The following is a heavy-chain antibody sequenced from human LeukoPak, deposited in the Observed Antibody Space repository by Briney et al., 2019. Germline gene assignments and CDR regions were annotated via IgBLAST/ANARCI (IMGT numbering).Heavy chain of an antibody. D-gene: IGHD2-15*01. V-gene: IGHV4-34*01. CDR1: GGSFSGYY. CDR3: AFTGRYCRGGSGYSVDPFDF. CDR2: INHSGST. J-gene: IGHJ3*01. Sequence: SETLSLTCAVYGGSFSGYYWSWIRQPPGKGLEWIGEINHSGSTNYNPSLKSRVTISVDTSKNQFSLKLSSVTAADTAVYYCAFTGRYCRGGSGYSVDPFDFWAKGTRSTVFS.